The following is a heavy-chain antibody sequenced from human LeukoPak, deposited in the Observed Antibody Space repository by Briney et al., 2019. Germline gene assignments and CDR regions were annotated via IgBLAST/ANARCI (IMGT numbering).Heavy chain of an antibody. V-gene: IGHV3-7*01. CDR2: IKQDGSEK. CDR1: GFTFSSYW. Sequence: PGGSLRLSCAASGFTFSSYWMSWVRQAPGKGLEWVANIKQDGSEKYYVDSVKGRFTISRDNAKNSLYLQMNSLRAEDTAVYYCAREPPLVGAIMFGTDYWGQGTLVTVSS. J-gene: IGHJ4*02. CDR3: AREPPLVGAIMFGTDY. D-gene: IGHD1-26*01.